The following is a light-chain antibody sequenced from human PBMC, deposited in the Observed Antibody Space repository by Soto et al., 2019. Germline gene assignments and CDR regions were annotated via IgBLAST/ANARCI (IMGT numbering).Light chain of an antibody. CDR1: QSITSW. Sequence: DIPLTQSPSTLSASVGDRVTITCRASQSITSWLAWYQQKPGKAPKLLIYKASSLESGVPSRVSGSGSGTEFTLTISSLQPDDFATYYGQQYNSLWTFGQGTKVEIK. J-gene: IGKJ1*01. CDR2: KAS. CDR3: QQYNSLWT. V-gene: IGKV1-5*03.